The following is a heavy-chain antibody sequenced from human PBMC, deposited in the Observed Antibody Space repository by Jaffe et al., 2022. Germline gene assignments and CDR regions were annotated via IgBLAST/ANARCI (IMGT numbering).Heavy chain of an antibody. D-gene: IGHD6-19*01. J-gene: IGHJ5*02. CDR2: IIPIFGTA. Sequence: QVQLVQSGAEVKKPGSSVKVSCKASGGTFSSYAISWVRQAPGQGLEWMGGIIPIFGTANYAQKFQGRVTITADESTSTAYMELSSLRSEDTAVYYCARTAYSSGWYQSPQWFDPWGQGTLVTVSS. CDR3: ARTAYSSGWYQSPQWFDP. CDR1: GGTFSSYA. V-gene: IGHV1-69*01.